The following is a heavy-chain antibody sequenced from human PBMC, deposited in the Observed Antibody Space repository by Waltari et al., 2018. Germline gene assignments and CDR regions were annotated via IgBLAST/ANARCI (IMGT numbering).Heavy chain of an antibody. CDR2: MKPKSGNT. J-gene: IGHJ4*02. V-gene: IGHV1-8*01. D-gene: IGHD3-10*01. Sequence: QVQLVQSGDAVQQPGASAKVSCRASGFPRTRSDIHWVRQAPGQGLEWMGWMKPKSGNTGYAKKFQGRVTMTRDTSIDTAYMELSSLRSEDTAVYYCARVATLWVGDPPSLDFWGQGTLVTVSS. CDR3: ARVATLWVGDPPSLDF. CDR1: GFPRTRSD.